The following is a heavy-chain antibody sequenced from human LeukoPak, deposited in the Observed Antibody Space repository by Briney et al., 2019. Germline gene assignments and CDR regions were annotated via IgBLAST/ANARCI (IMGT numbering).Heavy chain of an antibody. CDR2: INHSGST. CDR1: GGSFSDHY. D-gene: IGHD3-3*01. J-gene: IGHJ4*02. V-gene: IGHV4-34*01. Sequence: SETLSLTCAVYGGSFSDHYWSWIRQPPGKGLEWIGEINHSGSTNYNPSLKSRVTISVDTSKNQFSLKLSSVTAADTAVYYCARVLRPFTIFGVVFKSIDYFDYWGQGTLVTVSS. CDR3: ARVLRPFTIFGVVFKSIDYFDY.